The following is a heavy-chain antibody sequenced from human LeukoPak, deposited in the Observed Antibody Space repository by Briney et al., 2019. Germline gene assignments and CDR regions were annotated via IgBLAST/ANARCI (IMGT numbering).Heavy chain of an antibody. J-gene: IGHJ4*02. D-gene: IGHD2-15*01. CDR2: ISYDGSNK. CDR3: AKDLEDCSGGSCYPPADY. V-gene: IGHV3-30*18. Sequence: GGSLRLSCAASGFTFSSYGMHWVRQAPGKGLEWVAVISYDGSNKYYADSVKGRFTTSRDNSKNTLYLQMNSLRAEDTAVYYCAKDLEDCSGGSCYPPADYWGQGTLVTVSS. CDR1: GFTFSSYG.